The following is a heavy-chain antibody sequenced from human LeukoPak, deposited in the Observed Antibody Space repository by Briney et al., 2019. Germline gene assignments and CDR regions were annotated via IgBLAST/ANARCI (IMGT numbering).Heavy chain of an antibody. D-gene: IGHD3-22*01. J-gene: IGHJ4*02. CDR2: ISYDGSNN. Sequence: GGSLRLSCTASGFTFSRFGMHWVRQAPGKGLEWMAAISYDGSNNYYTNSVKGRFTVSRDNSKNTLYLQMNSLRGEDTAVHYCARDGNYYDSSGYYYVYWGQGTLVTVSS. V-gene: IGHV3-30*03. CDR3: ARDGNYYDSSGYYYVY. CDR1: GFTFSRFG.